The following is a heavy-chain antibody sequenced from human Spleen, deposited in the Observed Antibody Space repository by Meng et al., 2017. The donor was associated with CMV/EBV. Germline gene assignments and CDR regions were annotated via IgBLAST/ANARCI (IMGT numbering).Heavy chain of an antibody. V-gene: IGHV3-21*01. CDR3: ARLVVTLSYYYGMDV. Sequence: GGSLRLSCAASGFTFSDYSMNWVRQAPGKGLEWVSSISSSSVYIYYADSVKGRVTISRDNAKNSLYLQMNSLRAEDTAVYYCARLVVTLSYYYGMDVWGQGTTVTVSS. J-gene: IGHJ6*02. CDR1: GFTFSDYS. CDR2: ISSSSVYI. D-gene: IGHD4-23*01.